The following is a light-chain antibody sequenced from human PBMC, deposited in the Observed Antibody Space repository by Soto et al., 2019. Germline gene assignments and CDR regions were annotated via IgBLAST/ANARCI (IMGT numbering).Light chain of an antibody. CDR2: SNN. J-gene: IGLJ2*01. CDR3: AAWDDSLNGVV. Sequence: QSVLTQPPSASGTPGQRVTISCSGSSSNIGSNTVNWYQQLPGTAPKLLIYSNNQRPSGVPDRFSGSKSGTSDSLAISGLQSEDEADYYCAAWDDSLNGVVFGGGNKLTVL. CDR1: SSNIGSNT. V-gene: IGLV1-44*01.